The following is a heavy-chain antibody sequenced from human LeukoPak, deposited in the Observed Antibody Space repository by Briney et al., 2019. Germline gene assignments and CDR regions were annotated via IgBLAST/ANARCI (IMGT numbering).Heavy chain of an antibody. J-gene: IGHJ6*03. CDR1: GGSISSYY. CDR3: ARAPHYYDSSGYLSYYYMDL. V-gene: IGHV4-59*01. D-gene: IGHD3-22*01. Sequence: SETLSLTCTVSGGSISSYYWSWIRQPPGKGLEWIGYIYYSGSTNYNPSLKSRGTISVDTSKNQFSLKLSSVTAADTAVYYCARAPHYYDSSGYLSYYYMDLWGKGTTVTVSS. CDR2: IYYSGST.